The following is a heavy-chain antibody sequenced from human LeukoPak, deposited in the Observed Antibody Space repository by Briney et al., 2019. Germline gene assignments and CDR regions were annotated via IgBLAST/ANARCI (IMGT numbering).Heavy chain of an antibody. D-gene: IGHD3-10*01. V-gene: IGHV1-18*01. CDR2: ISAYNGNT. CDR3: ARGMGLLWFGELLSKGYYYFDY. CDR1: GYTFTSYG. J-gene: IGHJ4*02. Sequence: GPVKVSCKASGYTFTSYGISWVRQAPGQGLEWMGWISAYNGNTNYAQKLQGRVTMTTDTSTSTAYMELRSLRSDDTAVYYCARGMGLLWFGELLSKGYYYFDYWGQGTLVTVSS.